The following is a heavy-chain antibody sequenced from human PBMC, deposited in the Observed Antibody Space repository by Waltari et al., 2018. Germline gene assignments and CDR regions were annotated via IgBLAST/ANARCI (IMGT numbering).Heavy chain of an antibody. CDR3: ARFSQVTASSLLDF. Sequence: QLQMQESGPRLVKPSETLSLNCTVSGGSISSVTYYWGYIRQPPGKGLEWIGIINFSGTTYNPPALKSRVIISADTSKNQFALQLRPVTAADTAVYYCARFSQVTASSLLDFWGQGTLVTVSS. V-gene: IGHV4-39*01. D-gene: IGHD2-21*02. J-gene: IGHJ4*02. CDR1: GGSISSVTYY. CDR2: INFSGTT.